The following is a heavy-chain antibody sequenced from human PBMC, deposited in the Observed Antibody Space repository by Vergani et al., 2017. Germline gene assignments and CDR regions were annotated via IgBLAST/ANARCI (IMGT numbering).Heavy chain of an antibody. Sequence: DVRLVESGGGLVQPGGSLRLSCTASGFTFQAFAFHWVRQVSGRGLEWVSGIDRNYGVKNGNSFEGRFSISRDNAKKAVFLQMNNLRHEDTALYFCVKDNDYDADGPFDLWGRGTLVTVSS. D-gene: IGHD3-16*01. CDR2: IDRNYGVK. CDR1: GFTFQAFA. J-gene: IGHJ2*01. V-gene: IGHV3-9*01. CDR3: VKDNDYDADGPFDL.